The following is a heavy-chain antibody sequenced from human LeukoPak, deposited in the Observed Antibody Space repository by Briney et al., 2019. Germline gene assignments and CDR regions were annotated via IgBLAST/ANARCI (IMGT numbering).Heavy chain of an antibody. CDR2: ISGSGGAT. J-gene: IGHJ5*02. D-gene: IGHD3-10*02. V-gene: IGHV3-23*01. CDR1: GFTFSSYA. Sequence: GGSPRLSCAASGFTFSSYAMTWVRQGPGKGLQWVSSISGSGGATYYADFVKGRFTISRDNSKNTLYLQMNSLRVEDTARYYCAKREITRFGEKWFDPWGQGTLVSVSS. CDR3: AKREITRFGEKWFDP.